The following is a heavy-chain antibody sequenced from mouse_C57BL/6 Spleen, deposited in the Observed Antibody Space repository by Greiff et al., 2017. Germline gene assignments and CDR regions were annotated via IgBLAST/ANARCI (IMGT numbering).Heavy chain of an antibody. CDR2: IDPSDSET. V-gene: IGHV1-52*01. D-gene: IGHD2-5*01. CDR1: GYTFTSYW. CDR3: ARSGYSNAMDY. J-gene: IGHJ4*01. Sequence: QVQLQQPGAELVRPGSSVKLSCKASGYTFTSYWMHWVKQRPIQGLEWIGNIDPSDSETHYNQKFKDKATLTVDKSSSTAYMQLSSLTSEDSAVYYCARSGYSNAMDYWVQGTSVTVSS.